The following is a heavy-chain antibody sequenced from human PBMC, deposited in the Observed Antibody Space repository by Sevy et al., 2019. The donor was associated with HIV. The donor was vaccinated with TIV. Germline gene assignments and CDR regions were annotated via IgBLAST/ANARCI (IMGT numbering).Heavy chain of an antibody. J-gene: IGHJ4*02. CDR3: AREGCTKPHDY. D-gene: IGHD2-8*01. V-gene: IGHV3-23*01. CDR2: FSFGCGKI. Sequence: GGSLRLSCAASGFTFSKYSMSWIRQTPGKGLEWVSTFSFGCGKINYADSVKGRFTISRDNSKSSVYLQMNNLRPEDTAVYYCAREGCTKPHDYWGQGTLVTVSS. CDR1: GFTFSKYS.